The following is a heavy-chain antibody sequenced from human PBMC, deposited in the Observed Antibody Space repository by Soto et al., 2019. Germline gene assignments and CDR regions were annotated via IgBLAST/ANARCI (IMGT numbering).Heavy chain of an antibody. CDR1: GFAVSDYA. D-gene: IGHD4-4*01. CDR2: ISYGGGKK. CDR3: ARMALQGNNWLDP. J-gene: IGHJ5*02. V-gene: IGHV3-30-3*01. Sequence: GGSLRLSCAASGFAVSDYAMQWVRQAPGKGLEWVSVISYGGGKKNYADSVKGRFTISRDNSTNTLYLQMNSLRPEDTAVYYCARMALQGNNWLDPWGQGTLVTVSS.